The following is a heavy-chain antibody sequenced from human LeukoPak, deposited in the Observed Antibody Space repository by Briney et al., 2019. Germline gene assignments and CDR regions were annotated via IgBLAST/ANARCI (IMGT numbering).Heavy chain of an antibody. J-gene: IGHJ4*02. V-gene: IGHV4-39*07. CDR1: GGSISSSSYY. Sequence: PSETLSLTCTVSGGSISSSSYYWGWIRQPPGKGLEWIGSIFYSGSTYYNPSLKSRVTISVDTSKNQLSLKLSSVTAADTAVYYCARVRGSGVLYFDYWGQGTLVTVSS. D-gene: IGHD3-10*01. CDR3: ARVRGSGVLYFDY. CDR2: IFYSGST.